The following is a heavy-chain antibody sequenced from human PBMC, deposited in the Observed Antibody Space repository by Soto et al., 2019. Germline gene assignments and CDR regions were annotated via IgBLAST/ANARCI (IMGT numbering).Heavy chain of an antibody. J-gene: IGHJ5*02. Sequence: GGSLRLSCAASGFTFSSYSMNWVRQAPGKGLEWVSAISSSSSYTYYADSVKGRFTISRDNAKNSLYLQMNSLRAEDTAVYYCTTEPALGYSSSWYNWFDPWSQGTLVTVSS. V-gene: IGHV3-21*04. CDR3: TTEPALGYSSSWYNWFDP. D-gene: IGHD6-13*01. CDR1: GFTFSSYS. CDR2: ISSSSSYT.